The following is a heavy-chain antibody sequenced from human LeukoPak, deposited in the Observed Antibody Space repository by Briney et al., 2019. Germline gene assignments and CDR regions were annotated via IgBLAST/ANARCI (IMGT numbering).Heavy chain of an antibody. CDR1: GYTFTGYY. V-gene: IGHV1-2*02. D-gene: IGHD3-22*01. CDR2: INPNSGGT. J-gene: IGHJ4*02. CDR3: ARDPPDYYDSSGYYNTYFDY. Sequence: ASVKVSCXASGYTFTGYYMHWVRQAPGQGLEWMGWINPNSGGTNYARKFQGRVTMTRDTSISTAYMELSRLRSDDTAVYYCARDPPDYYDSSGYYNTYFDYWGPGTLVTVSS.